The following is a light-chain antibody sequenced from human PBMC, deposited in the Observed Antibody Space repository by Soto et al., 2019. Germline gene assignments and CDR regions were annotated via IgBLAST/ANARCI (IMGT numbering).Light chain of an antibody. J-gene: IGLJ1*01. V-gene: IGLV2-14*01. CDR2: EVS. CDR3: SSYTSDSNPYV. CDR1: SSDVGGYNY. Sequence: QSVLTQPASVSGSPGQSITISCTGTSSDVGGYNYVSWYQLHPGKAPKLIISEVSNRPSGVSLRFSGSRSGNTASLTISGLQTEDEADYFCSSYTSDSNPYVFGTGTKSPS.